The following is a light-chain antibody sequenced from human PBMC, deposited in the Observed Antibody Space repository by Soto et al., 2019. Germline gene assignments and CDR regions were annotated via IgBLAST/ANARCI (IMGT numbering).Light chain of an antibody. V-gene: IGLV2-14*01. CDR2: DVS. CDR3: SSYTSSSTPVV. Sequence: QSALTQPASVSGSPGQSITISCTGTSSDVGSYNYVSWYQQHPGKAPKLMIYDVSNRPSGVSIPFSGSKSGNTASLTISGLQAEDEADYYCSSYTSSSTPVVFGGGTKLTVL. CDR1: SSDVGSYNY. J-gene: IGLJ2*01.